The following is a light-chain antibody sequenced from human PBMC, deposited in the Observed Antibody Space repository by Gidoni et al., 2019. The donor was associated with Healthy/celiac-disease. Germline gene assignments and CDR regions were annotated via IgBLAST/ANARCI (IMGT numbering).Light chain of an antibody. CDR1: QGISSD. CDR3: QQLNSYPPGT. Sequence: DIQLTQSPSFLSASVGDRVTITCRASQGISSDLAWYQQKPGKDPKLLIYAASTLQSGVPSTFSGSGSGTEFTLTISSLQPEDFATYYCQQLNSYPPGTFGQGTKLEIK. CDR2: AAS. V-gene: IGKV1-9*01. J-gene: IGKJ2*02.